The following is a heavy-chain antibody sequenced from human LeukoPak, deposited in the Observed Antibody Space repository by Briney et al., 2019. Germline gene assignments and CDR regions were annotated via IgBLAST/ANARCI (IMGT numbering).Heavy chain of an antibody. J-gene: IGHJ4*02. V-gene: IGHV3-7*01. Sequence: GGSLRLSCAASGFTFSSYWMAWVRQAPGKGPEWVANIKHNGDDLNYVDSVEDRFTISRDNAQNSLYLHMTSLRVKDTAVYYCARELRTFDSWGQGTLVTVSS. CDR2: IKHNGDDL. CDR1: GFTFSSYW. D-gene: IGHD3-16*01. CDR3: ARELRTFDS.